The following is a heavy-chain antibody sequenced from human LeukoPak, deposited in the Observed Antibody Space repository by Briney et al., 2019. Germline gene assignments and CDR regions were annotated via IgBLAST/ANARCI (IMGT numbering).Heavy chain of an antibody. CDR1: GFTFSSYA. V-gene: IGHV3-23*01. J-gene: IGHJ4*02. CDR3: AKDPVLRYFDWLLSYFDY. CDR2: ISGSGGST. Sequence: GGSLRLSCAASGFTFSSYAMSWVRQAPGKGLEWVSAISGSGGSTYYADSVKGRFTISRDNSKNTLYLQMNSLRAEDTAVYYCAKDPVLRYFDWLLSYFDYWGQGTLVTVSS. D-gene: IGHD3-9*01.